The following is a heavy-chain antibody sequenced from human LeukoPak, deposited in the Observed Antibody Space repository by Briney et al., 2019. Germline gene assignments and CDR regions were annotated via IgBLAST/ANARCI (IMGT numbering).Heavy chain of an antibody. J-gene: IGHJ4*02. Sequence: GRSLRLSCAASGFTFSSYTMSWIRQAPGKGLEWVANIKQDGSEKYYVDSVKGRFTISRDNAKNSLYLQMNSLRAEDTAVYYCARESQNIVVVTATHYYFDYWGQGTLVTVSS. D-gene: IGHD2-21*02. CDR1: GFTFSSYT. CDR2: IKQDGSEK. V-gene: IGHV3-7*03. CDR3: ARESQNIVVVTATHYYFDY.